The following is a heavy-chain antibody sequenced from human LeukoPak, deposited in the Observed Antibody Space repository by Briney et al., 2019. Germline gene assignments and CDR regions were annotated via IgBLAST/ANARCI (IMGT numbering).Heavy chain of an antibody. Sequence: PSETLSLTCTVSGGSISSGSYYWSWIRQPAGKGLEWIGRIYTSGSTNYNPSLKSRVTISVDTSKNQFSLKLSSVTAADTAMYFCANDFWSATTYFFDYWGQGILVTVSS. CDR1: GGSISSGSYY. CDR3: ANDFWSATTYFFDY. V-gene: IGHV4-61*02. J-gene: IGHJ4*02. D-gene: IGHD3-3*01. CDR2: IYTSGST.